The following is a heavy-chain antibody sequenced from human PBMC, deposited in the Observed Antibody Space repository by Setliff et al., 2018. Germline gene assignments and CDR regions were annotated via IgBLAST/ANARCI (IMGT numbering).Heavy chain of an antibody. V-gene: IGHV4-39*01. CDR1: GASIRNNYY. D-gene: IGHD6-6*01. CDR2: IFYNGMA. Sequence: PSETLSLTCAVSGASIRNNYYWGWIRQSPGTGLEWIGSIFYNGMAYYNPSLKSRVTMSVDTSKNQFSLNLTSVTAADTAVYYCARGRNIAARLLDSWGQGTLVTVS. CDR3: ARGRNIAARLLDS. J-gene: IGHJ4*02.